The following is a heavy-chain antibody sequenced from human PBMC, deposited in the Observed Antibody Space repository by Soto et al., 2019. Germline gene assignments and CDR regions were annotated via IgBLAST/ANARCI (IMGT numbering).Heavy chain of an antibody. V-gene: IGHV3-7*05. J-gene: IGHJ2*01. CDR1: GFTFSSHW. D-gene: IGHD2-15*01. Sequence: ELQVVESGGGLVQPGGSLRLSCAVSGFTFSSHWMNWVRQAPGKGLEWVANIKLDGTEKYYVDSVKGRFTISRDNARKSLDLQMNSLRAEDTAVYDWVVGEGWRFDLWGRGTLVTVSS. CDR3: VVGEGWRFDL. CDR2: IKLDGTEK.